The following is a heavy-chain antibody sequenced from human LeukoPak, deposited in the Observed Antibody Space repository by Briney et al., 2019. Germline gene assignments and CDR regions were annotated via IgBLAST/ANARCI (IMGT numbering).Heavy chain of an antibody. Sequence: PGGSLRLSCAASGFTFSSYSMNWVRQAPGKGLEWVSYISSCGSTIYYADSVKGRFTISRDNAKNSLYLQINSLRAEDTAVYYCARDELPYYYDSSGAFDIWGQGTMVTVSS. D-gene: IGHD3-22*01. CDR2: ISSCGSTI. V-gene: IGHV3-48*04. CDR1: GFTFSSYS. J-gene: IGHJ3*02. CDR3: ARDELPYYYDSSGAFDI.